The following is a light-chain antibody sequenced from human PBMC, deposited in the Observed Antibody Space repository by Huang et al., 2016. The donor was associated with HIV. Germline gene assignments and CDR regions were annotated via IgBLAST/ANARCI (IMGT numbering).Light chain of an antibody. CDR3: QQRNSWPCT. V-gene: IGKV3-11*01. Sequence: DIVMPQSPSALSLSPGERATLSCRGSQSFGSFLAWYQHKPGQAPRLLIYDASNRATGIPARFTGSGSGTDFTLTISSLEPEDFAVYSCQQRNSWPCTFGQGTKLEIK. J-gene: IGKJ2*02. CDR1: QSFGSF. CDR2: DAS.